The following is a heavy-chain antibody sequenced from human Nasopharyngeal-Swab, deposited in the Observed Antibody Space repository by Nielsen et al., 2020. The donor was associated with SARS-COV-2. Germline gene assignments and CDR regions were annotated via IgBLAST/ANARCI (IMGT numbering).Heavy chain of an antibody. CDR2: ITTRGSYT. J-gene: IGHJ4*02. CDR1: AFTFNFYG. D-gene: IGHD2-21*02. CDR3: ARDLVTGQRFDY. V-gene: IGHV3-21*06. Sequence: GGSLRLSCACSAFTFNFYGMNWVRQAPGKGLEWVASITTRGSYTYYADSVQGRFTISRDNAKNAVYLQMNSLRPEDTAVYYCARDLVTGQRFDYWGQGTLVTVSS.